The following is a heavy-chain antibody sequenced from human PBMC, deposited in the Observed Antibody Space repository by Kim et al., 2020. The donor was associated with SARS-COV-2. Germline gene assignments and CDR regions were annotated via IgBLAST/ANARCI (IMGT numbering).Heavy chain of an antibody. CDR2: INDSGIT. CDR3: ARGRDINMGLIDY. Sequence: SETLSLTCAVYGGSFSGYYWSWIRQSPEKRLEWIGEINDSGITNYNPSLKSRITISVDTSKNQFSLKLSSVSAADTAVYYCARGRDINMGLIDYWGQGTLVTVS. CDR1: GGSFSGYY. J-gene: IGHJ4*02. V-gene: IGHV4-34*01. D-gene: IGHD5-12*01.